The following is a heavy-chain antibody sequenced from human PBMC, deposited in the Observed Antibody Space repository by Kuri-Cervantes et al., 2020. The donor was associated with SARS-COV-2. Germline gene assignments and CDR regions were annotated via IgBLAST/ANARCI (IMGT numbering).Heavy chain of an antibody. Sequence: SETLSLTCTVSGGSISSSSYYWGWIRHPPGKGLEWIGSIYYSGSTYYNPSLKSRVTISVDTSKNQFSLKLSSVTAADTAVYYCAREVSSEQLVAFDYWGQGTLVTVSS. CDR2: IYYSGST. V-gene: IGHV4-39*02. J-gene: IGHJ4*02. CDR1: GGSISSSSYY. D-gene: IGHD6-6*01. CDR3: AREVSSEQLVAFDY.